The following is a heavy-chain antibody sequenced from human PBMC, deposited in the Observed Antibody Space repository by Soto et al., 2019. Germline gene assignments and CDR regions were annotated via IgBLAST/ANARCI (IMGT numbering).Heavy chain of an antibody. CDR3: ANEPSIAARLIWDNWFDP. CDR2: ISGSSGST. Sequence: GESLKISCKGSGYSFTKYWIGWVRQAPGKGLEWDSAISGSSGSTYYADSVKGRFTISRDNSKNTLYLQMNSLRAEDTAVYYCANEPSIAARLIWDNWFDPWGQGTLVTVSS. CDR1: GYSFTKYW. D-gene: IGHD6-6*01. J-gene: IGHJ5*02. V-gene: IGHV3-23*01.